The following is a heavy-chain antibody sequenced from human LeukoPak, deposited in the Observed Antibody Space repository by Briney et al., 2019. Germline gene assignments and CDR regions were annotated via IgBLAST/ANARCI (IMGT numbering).Heavy chain of an antibody. CDR1: GFTFSSYA. J-gene: IGHJ4*02. CDR3: ARDRSGSYDFDY. D-gene: IGHD3-10*01. CDR2: ISGSGGST. Sequence: GGSLRLSCAASGFTFSSYAMSWVRQAPGKGLEWVSAISGSGGSTYYADSVKGRFTISRDNSKNTLYLQMNSLRAEDTAVYYCARDRSGSYDFDYWGQGTLVTVSS. V-gene: IGHV3-23*01.